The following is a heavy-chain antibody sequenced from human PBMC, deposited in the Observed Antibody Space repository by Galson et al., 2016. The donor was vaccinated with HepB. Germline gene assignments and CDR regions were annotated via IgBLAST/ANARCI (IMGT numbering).Heavy chain of an antibody. J-gene: IGHJ4*02. Sequence: SLRLSCAASGFTFSNYAMTWVRQAPGKGLEWVSAISGSGGSTYYADSVKGRFTISRDNSKNTRYLQMNSLRAEDTAVYYCAKEDRAYCGGDWDYWGQGTLVTVSS. CDR1: GFTFSNYA. D-gene: IGHD2-21*02. CDR2: ISGSGGST. V-gene: IGHV3-23*01. CDR3: AKEDRAYCGGDWDY.